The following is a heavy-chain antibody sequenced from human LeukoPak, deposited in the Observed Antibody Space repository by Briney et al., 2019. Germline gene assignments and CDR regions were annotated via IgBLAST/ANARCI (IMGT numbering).Heavy chain of an antibody. D-gene: IGHD3-22*01. CDR1: GFTFDDYA. V-gene: IGHV3-9*01. CDR2: ISWNSGSI. CDR3: AKDPMGYYDSSGAGYYFDY. Sequence: PGRSLRLSCAASGFTFDDYAMPWVRHAPGKGLEWVSGISWNSGSIGYADSVKGRFTISRDNAKNSLYLQMNSLRAEDTALYYCAKDPMGYYDSSGAGYYFDYWGQGTLVTVSS. J-gene: IGHJ4*02.